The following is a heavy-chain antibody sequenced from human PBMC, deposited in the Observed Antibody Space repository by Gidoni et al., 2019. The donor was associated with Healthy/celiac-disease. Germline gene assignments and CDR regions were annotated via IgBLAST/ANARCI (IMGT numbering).Heavy chain of an antibody. V-gene: IGHV3-21*01. J-gene: IGHJ4*02. CDR3: ARDRIGYSSGWYADY. D-gene: IGHD6-19*01. Sequence: EVQLVESGGGLVKPGGSLRLSCAASGFTFSSNSMNWVRQAPGKGLEWVSSISSRSSYIYYADSVKGRFTISRDNAKNSLYLQMNSLRAEDTAVYYCARDRIGYSSGWYADYWGQGTLVTVSS. CDR1: GFTFSSNS. CDR2: ISSRSSYI.